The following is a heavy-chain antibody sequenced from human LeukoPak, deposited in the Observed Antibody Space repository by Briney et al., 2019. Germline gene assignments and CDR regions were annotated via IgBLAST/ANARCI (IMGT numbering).Heavy chain of an antibody. CDR1: GGTFSSYA. J-gene: IGHJ4*02. V-gene: IGHV1-69*04. Sequence: GASVKVSCKASGGTFSSYAISWVRQAPGQGLEWMGRIIPILGIANYAQKFQGRVTITADKSTSTADMELSSLRSEDTAVYYCATYGDTSELDYWGQGTLVTVSS. D-gene: IGHD4-17*01. CDR2: IIPILGIA. CDR3: ATYGDTSELDY.